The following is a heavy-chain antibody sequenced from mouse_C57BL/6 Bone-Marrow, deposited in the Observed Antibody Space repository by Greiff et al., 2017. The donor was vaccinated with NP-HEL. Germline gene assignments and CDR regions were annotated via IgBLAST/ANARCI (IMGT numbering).Heavy chain of an antibody. J-gene: IGHJ4*01. V-gene: IGHV1-64*01. CDR2: IHPNSGST. CDR3: ARDGDYYDYDGTEGWYAMDY. CDR1: GYTFTSYW. Sequence: VQLQQPGAELVKPGASVKLSCKASGYTFTSYWMHWVKQRPGQGLEWIGMIHPNSGSTNYNEKFKSKAKLTVDKSSSTAYTQLSSLTSEDSAVYYCARDGDYYDYDGTEGWYAMDYWGQGTSVTVSS. D-gene: IGHD2-4*01.